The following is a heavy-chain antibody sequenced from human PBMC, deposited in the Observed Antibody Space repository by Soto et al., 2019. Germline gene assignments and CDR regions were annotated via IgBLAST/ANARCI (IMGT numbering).Heavy chain of an antibody. CDR1: GFVFADYG. Sequence: GSLRLSCSPSGFVFADYGLNWFRQAPGKGLEWVGFIRSVPYGGTTEYAASVKGRFTISVDVSKSIGYLQMNSLQTEDTAVYFCTRMDSGYAIFDDWGQGTLVTVSS. D-gene: IGHD5-12*01. CDR3: TRMDSGYAIFDD. CDR2: IRSVPYGGTT. J-gene: IGHJ4*02. V-gene: IGHV3-49*03.